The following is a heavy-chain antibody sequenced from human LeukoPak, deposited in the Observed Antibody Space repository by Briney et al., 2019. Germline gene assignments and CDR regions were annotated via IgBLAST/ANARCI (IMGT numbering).Heavy chain of an antibody. CDR2: IWYDGGNK. J-gene: IGHJ6*02. V-gene: IGHV3-33*07. CDR3: ASPGGYGSGTYDYSYFGMDV. D-gene: IGHD3-10*01. Sequence: PGGSLRLSCAASGFIFSDYGRYWVRQAPGKGRGWGAGIWYDGGNKYYADSVKGRFTISRDNSKNKLYLQMNSLSAEDTAVYYCASPGGYGSGTYDYSYFGMDVWGQGTTVTVSS. CDR1: GFIFSDYG.